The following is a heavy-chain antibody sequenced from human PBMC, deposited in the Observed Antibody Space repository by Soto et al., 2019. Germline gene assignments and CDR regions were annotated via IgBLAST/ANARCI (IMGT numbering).Heavy chain of an antibody. CDR1: GYTFTSYG. V-gene: IGHV1-18*01. J-gene: IGHJ4*02. Sequence: ASVKVSCKASGYTFTSYGISWVRQAPGQGLEWMGWISTDNGNTNYAQKLQDRVTMTTDTSTSTVYMELRSLRSDDTAVYYCARDRGTTAWYSFDYWGQGTLVTVSS. CDR2: ISTDNGNT. D-gene: IGHD1-1*01. CDR3: ARDRGTTAWYSFDY.